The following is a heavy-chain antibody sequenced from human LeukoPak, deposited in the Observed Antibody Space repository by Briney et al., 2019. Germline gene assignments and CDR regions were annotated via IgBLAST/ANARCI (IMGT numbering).Heavy chain of an antibody. Sequence: GGSLRLSCAASGFIVSSNYMSWVRQAPGKGLEWVSVIYSGGSTFYADSVKGRFTISRDNSKNTLFLQMNSLTAEDTAVHYCASSGWPRSLDYWGQGTLVTVFS. CDR3: ASSGWPRSLDY. J-gene: IGHJ4*02. CDR1: GFIVSSNY. D-gene: IGHD6-19*01. V-gene: IGHV3-53*01. CDR2: IYSGGST.